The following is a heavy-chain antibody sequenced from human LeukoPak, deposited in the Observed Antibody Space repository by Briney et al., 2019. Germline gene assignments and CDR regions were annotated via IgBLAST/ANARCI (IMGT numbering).Heavy chain of an antibody. CDR3: ARAAYTSSWDF. CDR1: GGSISSSSYY. CDR2: IYYSGST. D-gene: IGHD6-13*01. J-gene: IGHJ4*02. V-gene: IGHV4-39*01. Sequence: SETLSLTCTVSGGSISSSSYYWGWIRQPPGKGLEWIGSIYYSGSTYYNPSLKSRVTISVDTSKNQFSLKLSSVTAADTAVYYCARAAYTSSWDFWGQGILVTVSS.